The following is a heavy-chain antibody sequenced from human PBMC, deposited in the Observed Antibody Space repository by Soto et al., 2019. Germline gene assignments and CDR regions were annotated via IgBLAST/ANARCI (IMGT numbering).Heavy chain of an antibody. V-gene: IGHV3-7*01. J-gene: IGHJ4*02. CDR1: GFTFSSYW. D-gene: IGHD3-3*01. CDR2: IKQDGSEK. CDR3: ARVVTRSGYYPEGDDYFDY. Sequence: GGSLRLSCAASGFTFSSYWMSWVRQAPGKGLEWVANIKQDGSEKYYVDSVKGRFTISRDNAKNSLYLQMNSLRAEDTAVYYCARVVTRSGYYPEGDDYFDYWGQGTLVTVSS.